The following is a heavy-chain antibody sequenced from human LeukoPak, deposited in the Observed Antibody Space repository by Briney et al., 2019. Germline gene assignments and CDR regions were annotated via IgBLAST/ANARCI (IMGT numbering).Heavy chain of an antibody. CDR2: ISGSGDNT. V-gene: IGHV3-23*01. CDR3: ANDRTTYYDFWSGRTQSYYFDY. CDR1: GFTFSSYA. Sequence: GGSLRLSCAASGFTFSSYAMSWVRQAPGKGLEWVSGISGSGDNTYYADSVKGRFTISRDNSKNTLYLQMNSLRAEDTAVYYCANDRTTYYDFWSGRTQSYYFDYWGQGTLVTVSS. J-gene: IGHJ4*02. D-gene: IGHD3-3*01.